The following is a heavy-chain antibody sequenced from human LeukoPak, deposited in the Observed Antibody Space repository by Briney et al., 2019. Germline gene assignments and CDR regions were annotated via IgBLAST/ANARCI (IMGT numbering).Heavy chain of an antibody. V-gene: IGHV3-66*04. D-gene: IGHD3-3*01. CDR3: ARHLDDFWSGYHFDY. CDR1: GFTVSNKY. CDR2: IYSGGNT. J-gene: IGHJ4*02. Sequence: PGGSLRLSCAASGFTVSNKYMSWVRQAPEKGLEWVSVIYSGGNTYYADSVKGRFSSSRDNSKNTLYLQMNSLRAEDTAVYYCARHLDDFWSGYHFDYWGKGTLVTVSS.